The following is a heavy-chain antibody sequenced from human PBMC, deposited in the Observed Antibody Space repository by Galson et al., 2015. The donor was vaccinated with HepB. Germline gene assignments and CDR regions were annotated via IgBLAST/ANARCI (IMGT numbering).Heavy chain of an antibody. D-gene: IGHD6-13*01. CDR3: ASYYSSSWYDGNAFDI. Sequence: SVKVSCKASGGTFSSYAISWVRQAPGQGLEWMGGIIPILGIANYAQKFQGRVTITADKSTSTAYMELSSLRSEDTAVYYCASYYSSSWYDGNAFDIWGQGTMVTVSS. V-gene: IGHV1-69*10. J-gene: IGHJ3*02. CDR1: GGTFSSYA. CDR2: IIPILGIA.